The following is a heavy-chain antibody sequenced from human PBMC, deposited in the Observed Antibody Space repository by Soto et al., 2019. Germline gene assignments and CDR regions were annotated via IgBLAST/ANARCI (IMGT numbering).Heavy chain of an antibody. D-gene: IGHD3-22*01. CDR3: ATIDTYYYDSSGYPDALDI. J-gene: IGHJ3*02. V-gene: IGHV3-30*03. CDR1: GFTFSSYG. CDR2: ISYDGSNK. Sequence: PGGSLRLSCAASGFTFSSYGMHWVRQAPGKGLEWVAVISYDGSNKYYADSVKGRFTISRDNSKNTLYLQMNSLRAEDTAVYYCATIDTYYYDSSGYPDALDIWGQGTMVTVS.